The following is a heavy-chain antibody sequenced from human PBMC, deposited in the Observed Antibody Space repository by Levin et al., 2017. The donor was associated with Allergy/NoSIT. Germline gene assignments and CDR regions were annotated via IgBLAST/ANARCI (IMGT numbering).Heavy chain of an antibody. Sequence: GESLKISCTASGFTFGDYAMSWFRQAPGKGLECVGFIRNKAFGATTEYAASVKGRFTISTDDSRSIAYLQMNSLKTDDTAVYYCTRWGFGGFDYWGQGTLVAVSS. J-gene: IGHJ4*02. CDR1: GFTFGDYA. V-gene: IGHV3-49*03. D-gene: IGHD3-10*01. CDR3: TRWGFGGFDY. CDR2: IRNKAFGATT.